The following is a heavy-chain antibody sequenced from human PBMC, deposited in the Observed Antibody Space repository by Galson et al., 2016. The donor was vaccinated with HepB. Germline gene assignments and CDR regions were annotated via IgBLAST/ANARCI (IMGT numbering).Heavy chain of an antibody. CDR2: IYSGGKT. V-gene: IGHV3-66*01. CDR3: TREEGGFLSGYFSCPHN. D-gene: IGHD3-3*01. J-gene: IGHJ4*02. CDR1: GFSVSSYY. Sequence: SLRLSCAASGFSVSSYYMSWVRQAPGKGLQWVSVIYSGGKTYYADSVKGRFTLSRDNSKNTVYLQMNSLRVEDTGVYFCTREEGGFLSGYFSCPHNWGQGALVTVSS.